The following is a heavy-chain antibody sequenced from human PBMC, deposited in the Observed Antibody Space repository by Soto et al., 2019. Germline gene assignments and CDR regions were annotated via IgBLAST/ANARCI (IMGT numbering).Heavy chain of an antibody. D-gene: IGHD6-6*01. CDR2: IDTSDSYI. CDR3: ARRGSSSSFFYDS. J-gene: IGHJ4*02. CDR1: GYSFTSSW. V-gene: IGHV5-10-1*03. Sequence: EVQLVQSGAEVQKPGESLRISCQGSGYSFTSSWISGVRQMPGEGLGWMGRIDTSDSYINYSPSFQGRVTISADKSMRTAYLRGSGLKVSDSAMDYCARRGSSSSFFYDSWGQGTLVTVSS.